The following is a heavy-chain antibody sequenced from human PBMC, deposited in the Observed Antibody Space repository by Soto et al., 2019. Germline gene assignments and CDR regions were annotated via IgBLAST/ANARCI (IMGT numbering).Heavy chain of an antibody. D-gene: IGHD3-22*01. V-gene: IGHV3-53*01. CDR1: GFTVSSNY. Sequence: LRPSCAASGFTVSSNYMSWVRQAPGKGLEWVSVIYSGGSTYYADSVKGRFTISRDNSKNTLYLQMNSLRAEDTAVYYCARGSWDSSGYAFDVWGQGTMVSVSS. J-gene: IGHJ3*01. CDR2: IYSGGST. CDR3: ARGSWDSSGYAFDV.